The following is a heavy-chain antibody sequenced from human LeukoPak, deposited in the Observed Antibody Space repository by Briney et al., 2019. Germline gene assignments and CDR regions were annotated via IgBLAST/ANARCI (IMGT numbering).Heavy chain of an antibody. CDR1: GFTSSSFG. CDR2: ISSGTSVI. CDR3: AELGITMIGGV. Sequence: GGSLRLSCAASGFTSSSFGMNWVRQAPGKGLDWISYISSGTSVIYYADSVKGRFTISRDNAKNSLYLQMNSLRAEDTAVYYCAELGITMIGGVWGKGTTVTISS. D-gene: IGHD3-10*02. J-gene: IGHJ6*04. V-gene: IGHV3-48*01.